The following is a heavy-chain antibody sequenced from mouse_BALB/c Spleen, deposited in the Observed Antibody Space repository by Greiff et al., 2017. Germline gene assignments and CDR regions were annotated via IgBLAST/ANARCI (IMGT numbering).Heavy chain of an antibody. CDR2: ISDGGSYT. V-gene: IGHV5-4*02. Sequence: EVMLVESGGGLVKPGGSLKLSCAASGFTFSDYYMYWVRQTPEKRLEWVATISDGGSYTYYPDSVKGRFTISRDNAKNNLYLQMSSLKSEDTAMYYCARDDGYYEGFAYWGQGTLVTVSA. CDR1: GFTFSDYY. D-gene: IGHD2-3*01. J-gene: IGHJ3*01. CDR3: ARDDGYYEGFAY.